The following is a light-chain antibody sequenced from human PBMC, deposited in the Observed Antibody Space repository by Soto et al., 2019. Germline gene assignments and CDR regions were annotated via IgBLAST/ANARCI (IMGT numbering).Light chain of an antibody. CDR2: AAS. J-gene: IGKJ1*01. CDR1: QSINSN. V-gene: IGKV3-20*01. Sequence: IVLTQAPGTLTLSPGDRATLSCAASQSINSNLAWYQQQPGQAPRLLIYAASTRATGIPDRFSGSGSGTDFTLTISRLEPEDFALYYCQQYHTSPLTFGQGTKVDIK. CDR3: QQYHTSPLT.